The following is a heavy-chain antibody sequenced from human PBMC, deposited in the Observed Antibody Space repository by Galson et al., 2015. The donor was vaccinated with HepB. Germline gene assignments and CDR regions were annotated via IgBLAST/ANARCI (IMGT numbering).Heavy chain of an antibody. CDR1: GGSISTSTYY. J-gene: IGHJ4*02. CDR3: ANSPTLIRGVSPGSLNPPY. V-gene: IGHV4-39*01. CDR2: VYYSGSA. D-gene: IGHD3-10*01. Sequence: SETLSLTCTVSGGSISTSTYYWGWIRQPPGKGLEWIGSVYYSGSAYYNPSLKSRVTIFVDTSKNQFSLKLSSVTAADTAVYYCANSPTLIRGVSPGSLNPPYWGQGTLVTVSS.